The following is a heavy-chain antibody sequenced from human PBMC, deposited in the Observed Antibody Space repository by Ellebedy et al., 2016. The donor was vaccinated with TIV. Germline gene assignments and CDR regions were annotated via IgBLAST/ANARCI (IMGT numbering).Heavy chain of an antibody. J-gene: IGHJ6*02. CDR1: GHTLTELS. D-gene: IGHD3-16*01. CDR2: FDPEDDET. Sequence: AASVKVSCKVSGHTLTELSMHWVRQAPRNGLEWMGSFDPEDDETIYAQKFQVRVTMTEDTSSDTAYIELSRLRSEDTAVYYCATRRVGELWINNGMDVWGQGTTVTVSS. V-gene: IGHV1-24*01. CDR3: ATRRVGELWINNGMDV.